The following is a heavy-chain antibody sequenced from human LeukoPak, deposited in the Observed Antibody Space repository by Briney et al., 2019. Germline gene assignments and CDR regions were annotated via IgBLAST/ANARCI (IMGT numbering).Heavy chain of an antibody. CDR3: ASRMGKYQLLGDAFDI. CDR1: GGSISSSSYY. D-gene: IGHD2-2*01. CDR2: IYYSGST. Sequence: SETLSLACTVSGGSISSSSYYWGWIRQPPGKGLEWIGSIYYSGSTYYNPSLKSRVTISVDTSKNQFSLKLSSVTAADTAVYYCASRMGKYQLLGDAFDIWGQGTMVTVSS. J-gene: IGHJ3*02. V-gene: IGHV4-39*01.